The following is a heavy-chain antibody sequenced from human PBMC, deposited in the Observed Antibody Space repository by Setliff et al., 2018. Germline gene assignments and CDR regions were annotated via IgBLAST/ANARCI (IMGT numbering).Heavy chain of an antibody. CDR1: GFTFGDYA. D-gene: IGHD6-6*01. V-gene: IGHV3-49*04. J-gene: IGHJ4*02. CDR2: IRSKAYGGTT. CDR3: TREGAYNSSSPLFDY. Sequence: GGSLRLSCTASGFTFGDYAMSWVRQAPGKGLEWVGFIRSKAYGGTTEYAASVKGRFTISRDDSKSIAYLQMNSLKTEDTAVYYCTREGAYNSSSPLFDYWGQGTLVTVSS.